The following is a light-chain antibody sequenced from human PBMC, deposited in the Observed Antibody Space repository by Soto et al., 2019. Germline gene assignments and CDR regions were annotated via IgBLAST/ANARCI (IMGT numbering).Light chain of an antibody. CDR1: SSNIGRNA. J-gene: IGLJ3*02. V-gene: IGLV1-44*01. CDR3: AAWDDSLNGWV. CDR2: SNN. Sequence: QSVLTQPPSASGTPGQRVTISCSGISSNIGRNAVNWYQQLPGTAPKLLIYSNNQRPSGVPDRFSGSKSGTSASLAISGLQYEDEADYYCAAWDDSLNGWVFGGGTKLTVL.